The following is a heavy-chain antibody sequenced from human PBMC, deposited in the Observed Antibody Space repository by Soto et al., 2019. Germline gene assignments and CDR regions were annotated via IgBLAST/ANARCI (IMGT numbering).Heavy chain of an antibody. Sequence: QVQLVESGGGVVKPGRSLRLSCAASGFTLSSHSIQWVRQAPGKGLEWVAVISYDGSIKYYADSVKGRFTISRDNSKNTAYLQMNSLRAEDTAVFYCAREWSTSGDLDYWGQGTLVIVSS. J-gene: IGHJ4*02. CDR3: AREWSTSGDLDY. CDR2: ISYDGSIK. V-gene: IGHV3-30-3*01. CDR1: GFTLSSHS. D-gene: IGHD3-10*01.